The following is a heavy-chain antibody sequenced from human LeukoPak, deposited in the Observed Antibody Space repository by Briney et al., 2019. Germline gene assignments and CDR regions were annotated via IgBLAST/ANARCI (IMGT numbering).Heavy chain of an antibody. J-gene: IGHJ2*01. V-gene: IGHV1-18*01. CDR2: ISAYHDDT. D-gene: IGHD6-19*01. CDR3: VRDRGVAALYWYFDV. Sequence: ASVKVSCKASGYNFASYGIRWVRQAPGEGLEWMGWISAYHDDTNYAPKFKDRITMSTDTYMSTAYLALKSPRTDDTAAYYCVRDRGVAALYWYFDVWGRGTLATVSS. CDR1: GYNFASYG.